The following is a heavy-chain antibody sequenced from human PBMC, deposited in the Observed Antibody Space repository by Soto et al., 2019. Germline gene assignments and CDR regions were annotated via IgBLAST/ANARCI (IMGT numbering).Heavy chain of an antibody. J-gene: IGHJ4*02. CDR2: IYNRGTT. V-gene: IGHV4-59*08. D-gene: IGHD3-10*01. Sequence: SETLSLTCTVSGDSISNYYWSWIRQSPGKGLEWIAYIYNRGTTNYNPSLTSRATISEDTSKNQFSLRLTSVTAADTALYYCARQYGSGTYPLDYWGPGTLVTVSS. CDR1: GDSISNYY. CDR3: ARQYGSGTYPLDY.